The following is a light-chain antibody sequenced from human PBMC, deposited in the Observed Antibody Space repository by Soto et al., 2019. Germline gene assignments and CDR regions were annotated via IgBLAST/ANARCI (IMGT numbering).Light chain of an antibody. J-gene: IGKJ1*01. CDR2: LGS. Sequence: DIVMTQSPLSLPVTPGEPASISCRSSQSLLHSNGYNYLDGYLQKPGQSPQLLILLGSDRAAGVPDRFSGSGSGTAFTLKISSVEAEDVVIYYYLHALHTPRTFGQATKVPIK. CDR3: LHALHTPRT. V-gene: IGKV2-28*01. CDR1: QSLLHSNGYNY.